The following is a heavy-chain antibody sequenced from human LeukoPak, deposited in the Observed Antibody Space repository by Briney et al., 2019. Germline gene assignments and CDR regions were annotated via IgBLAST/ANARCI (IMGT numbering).Heavy chain of an antibody. D-gene: IGHD3-22*01. J-gene: IGHJ4*02. V-gene: IGHV4-38-2*01. Sequence: SETLSLTYAVSGYSISSGYYWVWIRQPPGKGLEWIGSVYHTGSTYYHPSLESRVTISLDTSKNQFSLRLTSVTAADTALYYCASHYYASSGSLFDSWGRGSLVTVSS. CDR3: ASHYYASSGSLFDS. CDR1: GYSISSGYY. CDR2: VYHTGST.